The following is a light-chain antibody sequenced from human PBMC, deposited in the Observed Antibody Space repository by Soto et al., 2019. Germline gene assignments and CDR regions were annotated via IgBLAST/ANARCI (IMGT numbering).Light chain of an antibody. V-gene: IGKV1-27*01. J-gene: IGKJ4*01. CDR2: ATS. CDR1: QAISSY. CDR3: HKYNHAPT. Sequence: DIQLTQSPSSLSASVGDRVTITCRASQAISSYLAWYQQKPGKVPELLIYATSTLQSGAPSRFSGSGSGTVFTLTISSLQPEDVATYYCHKYNHAPTFGGGTKVEIK.